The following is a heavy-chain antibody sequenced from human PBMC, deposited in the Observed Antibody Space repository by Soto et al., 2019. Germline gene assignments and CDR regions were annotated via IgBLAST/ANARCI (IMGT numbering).Heavy chain of an antibody. CDR3: ARLSGYCSSTSCTPYYYYGMDV. D-gene: IGHD2-2*01. Sequence: GESLKISCNGSGYSFTIYWIGWVRQMPGKGLEWMGIIYPGDSDTRYSPSFQGQVTISADKSISTAYLQWSSLKASDTAMYYCARLSGYCSSTSCTPYYYYGMDVWGQGTTVTVSS. V-gene: IGHV5-51*01. CDR2: IYPGDSDT. J-gene: IGHJ6*02. CDR1: GYSFTIYW.